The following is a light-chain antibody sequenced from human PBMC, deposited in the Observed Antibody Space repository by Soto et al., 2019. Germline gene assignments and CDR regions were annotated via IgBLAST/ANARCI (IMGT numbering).Light chain of an antibody. V-gene: IGLV1-44*01. CDR2: DND. Sequence: QSVLTQSPSASGTPGQRVTMSCSGSTSNIGNNPVNWYQQSPGTAPKLLMYDNDQRPSGVADRFSGSKSGTSASLAISGLQSEDETEYYCATWDDTVRGDVFGTGTKLTVL. CDR1: TSNIGNNP. CDR3: ATWDDTVRGDV. J-gene: IGLJ1*01.